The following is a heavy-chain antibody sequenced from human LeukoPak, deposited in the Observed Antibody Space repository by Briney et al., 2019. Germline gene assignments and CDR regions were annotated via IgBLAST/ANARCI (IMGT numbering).Heavy chain of an antibody. CDR2: SFTVGST. CDR3: AKDRGNYLRVPFDY. Sequence: SFTVGSTYYADSVKGRFTISRDNSKNTLYLQMNSLRAEDTAVYYCAKDRGNYLRVPFDYWGQGTLVTVSS. V-gene: IGHV3-23*01. J-gene: IGHJ4*02. D-gene: IGHD5-24*01.